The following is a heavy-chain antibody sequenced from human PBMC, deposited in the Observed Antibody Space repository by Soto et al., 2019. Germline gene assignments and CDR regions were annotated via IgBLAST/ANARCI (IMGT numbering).Heavy chain of an antibody. D-gene: IGHD2-2*03. CDR3: ARVGSAGYPGPFDY. J-gene: IGHJ4*02. Sequence: EVQLVESGGGVVRPGGSLRLSCAASGFTFDDYGMSWVRQAPEKGLEWVSGIKWNGGSTGYADSVKGRFTISRDNAKNSLYLQMNSLRAEDTALYYCARVGSAGYPGPFDYWGQGTLVTVSS. V-gene: IGHV3-20*04. CDR2: IKWNGGST. CDR1: GFTFDDYG.